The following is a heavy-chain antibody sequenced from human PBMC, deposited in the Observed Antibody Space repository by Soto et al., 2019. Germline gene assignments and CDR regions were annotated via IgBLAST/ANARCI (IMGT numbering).Heavy chain of an antibody. CDR2: ISGNGRTR. CDR3: ARDGRGTSALDL. V-gene: IGHV3-11*01. J-gene: IGHJ5*02. CDR1: GFTFSDFY. D-gene: IGHD1-1*01. Sequence: QVQLVESGGCLVKPGGSLRLSCAAYGFTFSDFYMNWIRQAPGKGLEWLSYISGNGRTRYYADSVQGRFTISRDNTKKSLYLAMTSLRADVSAMYYCARDGRGTSALDLWGQGTLVTISS.